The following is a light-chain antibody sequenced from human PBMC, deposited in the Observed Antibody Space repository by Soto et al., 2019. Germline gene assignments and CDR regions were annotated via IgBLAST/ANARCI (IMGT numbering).Light chain of an antibody. CDR1: SSDIGNYDL. CDR2: GVR. V-gene: IGLV2-23*02. J-gene: IGLJ3*02. Sequence: QSALTQPASVSGSPGQSITISCTITSSDIGNYDLVSWYQQHPGKAPKLMMFGVRQRPSGVSDRFSGSRSGKTVFLTISGLQAEDEGEYYCCSYATDKWVFGGGTKLTVL. CDR3: CSYATDKWV.